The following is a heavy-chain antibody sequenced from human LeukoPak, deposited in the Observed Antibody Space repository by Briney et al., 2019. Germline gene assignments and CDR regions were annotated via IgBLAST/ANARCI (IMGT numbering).Heavy chain of an antibody. CDR1: GGTFISYA. J-gene: IGHJ4*02. CDR2: IIPIFGTA. D-gene: IGHD3-10*01. Sequence: GASVKVSCKASGGTFISYAISWVRQAPGQGLEWMGGIIPIFGTANYAQKFQGRVAITADESTSTAYMELSSLRSEDTAVYYCARVRRITMVRGALRYWGQGTLVTVSS. V-gene: IGHV1-69*13. CDR3: ARVRRITMVRGALRY.